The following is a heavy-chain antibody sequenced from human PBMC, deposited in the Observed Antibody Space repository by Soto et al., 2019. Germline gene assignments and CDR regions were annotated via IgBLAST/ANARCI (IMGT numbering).Heavy chain of an antibody. J-gene: IGHJ3*02. Sequence: QVQLQESGPGLVKPSQTLSLTCTVSGGSISSGDYYWSWIRQPPGKGLEWIGYIYYSGSTYYNPSLKSRVTISVDTSKNQFSLNLSSVTAADTAVYYCARVVIYDSITIGAFDIWGQGTMVTVSS. CDR2: IYYSGST. CDR3: ARVVIYDSITIGAFDI. CDR1: GGSISSGDYY. V-gene: IGHV4-30-4*01. D-gene: IGHD3-22*01.